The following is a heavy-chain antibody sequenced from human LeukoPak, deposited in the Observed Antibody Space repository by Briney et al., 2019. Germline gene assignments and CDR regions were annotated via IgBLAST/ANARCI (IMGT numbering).Heavy chain of an antibody. CDR1: GFIFSNYT. Sequence: RTGGSLRLSCAASGFIFSNYTMLWVRQAPGKGVEYVSAISSNGGTTYYANSVKGRFTISRDNSKNTLYLQMNSLRAEDTAVYYCARGFVYTGLDYWGQGTLVTVSS. CDR2: ISSNGGTT. V-gene: IGHV3-64*01. CDR3: ARGFVYTGLDY. J-gene: IGHJ4*02. D-gene: IGHD5/OR15-5a*01.